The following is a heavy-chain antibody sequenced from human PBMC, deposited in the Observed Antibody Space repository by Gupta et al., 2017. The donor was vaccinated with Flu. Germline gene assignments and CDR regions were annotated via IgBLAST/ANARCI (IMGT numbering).Heavy chain of an antibody. CDR2: ILYDGIYK. V-gene: IGHV3-30*18. J-gene: IGHJ1*01. CDR3: AKDQREYCDGGMCYPQIFHH. CDR1: GFTFSTYG. Sequence: QVQLVESGGGVVQPGRSLRLSCAVSGFTFSTYGMHWVRQAPGQGLEWVAVILYDGIYKFYADSVKGRFTISRDNSKNTLYLQMNSLRVEDTAVYYCAKDQREYCDGGMCYPQIFHHWGQGTLVTVSS. D-gene: IGHD2-15*01.